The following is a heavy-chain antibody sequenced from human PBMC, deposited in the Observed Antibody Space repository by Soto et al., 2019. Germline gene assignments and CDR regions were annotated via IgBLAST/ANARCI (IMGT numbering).Heavy chain of an antibody. J-gene: IGHJ4*02. CDR2: IRNKANGGTT. CDR3: TRVHFGSLPTYCSNGVCYTGDFDY. Sequence: EVQLVESGGGLVQPGRSLRLSCTVSGFTFGDYVMTWFRQAPRKGLEWVGFIRNKANGGTTEYAASVKGRFTISRDDSKAVAYLQMNSLRTEDTAVYYCTRVHFGSLPTYCSNGVCYTGDFDYWGQGTLVTVSS. D-gene: IGHD2-8*01. CDR1: GFTFGDYV. V-gene: IGHV3-49*03.